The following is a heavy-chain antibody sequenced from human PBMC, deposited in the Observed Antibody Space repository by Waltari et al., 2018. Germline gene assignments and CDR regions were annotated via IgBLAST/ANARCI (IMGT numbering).Heavy chain of an antibody. V-gene: IGHV4-59*01. CDR3: ARVVPYSSGWYGFDY. CDR2: IYYSGST. J-gene: IGHJ4*02. Sequence: QLQLQESGPGLVKPSETLSLTCTVSGGSISSYYWSWIRQPPGKGLEWIGYIYYSGSTNYNPSLKSRVTISVDTSKNQFSLKLSSVTAADTAVYYCARVVPYSSGWYGFDYWGQGTLVTVSS. CDR1: GGSISSYY. D-gene: IGHD6-19*01.